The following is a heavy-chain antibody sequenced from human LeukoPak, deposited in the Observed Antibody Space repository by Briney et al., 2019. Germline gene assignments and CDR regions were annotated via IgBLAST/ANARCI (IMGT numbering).Heavy chain of an antibody. J-gene: IGHJ5*02. CDR2: INHSGNT. D-gene: IGHD2-2*01. CDR1: GVSFSGHY. V-gene: IGHV4-34*01. CDR3: ARGGLEYCSSASCYARFDP. Sequence: SETLSLTCAVYGVSFSGHYWSWIRQPPGKGLEWIGGINHSGNTNYNPSLKSRVTISLDTSKNQLSLKLTSVTAADTAVYYCARGGLEYCSSASCYARFDPWGQGTLVTVSS.